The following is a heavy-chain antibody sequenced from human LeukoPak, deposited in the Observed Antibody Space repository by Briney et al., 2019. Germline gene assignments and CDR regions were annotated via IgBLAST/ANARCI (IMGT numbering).Heavy chain of an antibody. D-gene: IGHD4-23*01. CDR2: IYHSGST. Sequence: SETLSLTCAVSGYSISSGYYWGWIRPPPGKGLEWIGSIYHSGSTYYNPSLKSRVTISVDTSKNQFSLKLSSVTAADTAVYYCAAGGNPSDFDYWGQGTLVTVSS. V-gene: IGHV4-38-2*01. J-gene: IGHJ4*02. CDR1: GYSISSGYY. CDR3: AAGGNPSDFDY.